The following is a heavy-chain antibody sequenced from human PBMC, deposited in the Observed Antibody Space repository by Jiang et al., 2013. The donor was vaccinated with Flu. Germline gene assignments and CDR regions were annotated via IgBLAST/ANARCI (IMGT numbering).Heavy chain of an antibody. CDR1: GGSISSYY. CDR3: ARVRAAAGQNPFDY. V-gene: IGHV4-59*01. J-gene: IGHJ4*02. CDR2: IYYSGST. D-gene: IGHD6-13*01. Sequence: GSGLVKPSETLSLTCTVSGGSISSYYWSWIRQPPGKGLEWIGYIYYSGSTNYNPSLKSRVTISVDTSKNQFSLKLSSVTAADTAVYYCARVRAAAGQNPFDYWGQGTLVTVSS.